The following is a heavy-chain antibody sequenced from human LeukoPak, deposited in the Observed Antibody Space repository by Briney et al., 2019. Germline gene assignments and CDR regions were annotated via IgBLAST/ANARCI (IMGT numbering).Heavy chain of an antibody. J-gene: IGHJ4*02. CDR1: GFTLNTYG. CDR2: ISYDGSNK. CDR3: AKDREQWLVQGDYSDY. Sequence: GSLRLSCAASGFTLNTYGMHWVRQAPGKGLEWVALISYDGSNKYYADSVKGRFTISRDNSKNRLYPQMNSLRAEDTAVYYCAKDREQWLVQGDYSDYWGQGTRVTVSS. D-gene: IGHD6-19*01. V-gene: IGHV3-30*18.